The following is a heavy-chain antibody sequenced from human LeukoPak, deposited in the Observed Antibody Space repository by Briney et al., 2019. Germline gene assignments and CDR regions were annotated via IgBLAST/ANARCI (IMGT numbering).Heavy chain of an antibody. CDR1: GFTFNTYS. CDR2: ISSSSSYI. Sequence: PGGSLRLSCAVSGFTFNTYSMSWVRQAPGKGLEWVSLISSSSSYIYYADSVKGRFTISRDNSKNTLYLQMNSLRAEDTAVYYCARAGACSGGSCYSDYYYYGMDVWGQGTTVTVSS. V-gene: IGHV3-21*01. J-gene: IGHJ6*02. D-gene: IGHD2-15*01. CDR3: ARAGACSGGSCYSDYYYYGMDV.